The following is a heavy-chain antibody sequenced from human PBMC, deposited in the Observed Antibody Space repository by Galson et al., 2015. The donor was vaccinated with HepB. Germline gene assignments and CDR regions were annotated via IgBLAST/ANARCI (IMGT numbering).Heavy chain of an antibody. CDR2: ISAYNGNT. CDR3: ARGHYSNYPGGDSSGRYFDY. V-gene: IGHV1-18*04. CDR1: GYTFTSYG. J-gene: IGHJ4*02. Sequence: CKASGYTFTSYGISWVRQAPGQGLEWMGWISAYNGNTNYAQKLQGRVTMTTDTSTSTAYMELSSLRSEDTAVYYCARGHYSNYPGGDSSGRYFDYWGQGTLVTVSS. D-gene: IGHD4-11*01.